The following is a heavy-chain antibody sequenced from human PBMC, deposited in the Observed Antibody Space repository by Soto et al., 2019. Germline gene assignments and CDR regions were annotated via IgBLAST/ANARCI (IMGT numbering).Heavy chain of an antibody. J-gene: IGHJ5*02. Sequence: QVQLQESGPGLVKPSQTLSLTCTVSGGSISSGGYYWSWIRQHPGKGLESIGYIYYSGSTYYNPSLKSRVTISVDTSKNQFSLKLSSVTAADTAVYYCATSTPTRVTTKNWFDPWGQGTLVTVSS. CDR2: IYYSGST. V-gene: IGHV4-31*03. D-gene: IGHD4-4*01. CDR3: ATSTPTRVTTKNWFDP. CDR1: GGSISSGGYY.